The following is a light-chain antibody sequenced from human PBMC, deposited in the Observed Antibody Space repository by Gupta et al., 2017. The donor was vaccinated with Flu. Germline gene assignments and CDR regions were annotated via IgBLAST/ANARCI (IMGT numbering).Light chain of an antibody. V-gene: IGKV1-12*01. CDR1: QVIYSQ. J-gene: IGKJ4*01. CDR3: QQAYSFPLT. CDR2: PAS. Sequence: DIQLTQSPSSVSASVGDRVTVTCRASQVIYSQLGWYQQKPGKAPNLLIYPASTLQGGVPSRFSGSGSETDFTLTITSLQPEDAATYYCQQAYSFPLTFGGGSKVEIK.